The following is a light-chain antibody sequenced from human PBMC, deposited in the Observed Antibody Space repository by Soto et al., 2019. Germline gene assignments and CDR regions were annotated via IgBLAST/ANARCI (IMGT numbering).Light chain of an antibody. CDR3: QQYGDSPLT. CDR1: QSVSSSTS. Sequence: EFVLTQSPGTLSLSPGERAALSCRASQSVSSSTSLAWYQQKTGQAPRLLIYGASSRAVGVPDRFSGSGSGTDFTLTISRLEPEDFAVYYCQQYGDSPLTCGGGTKEE. CDR2: GAS. J-gene: IGKJ4*01. V-gene: IGKV3-20*01.